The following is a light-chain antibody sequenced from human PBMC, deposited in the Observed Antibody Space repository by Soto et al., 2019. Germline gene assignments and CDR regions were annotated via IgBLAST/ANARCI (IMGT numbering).Light chain of an antibody. CDR3: HQRSNWPST. V-gene: IGKV3-11*01. J-gene: IGKJ4*01. CDR2: DTS. CDR1: QSVSGY. Sequence: EIVLTQSPATLSLSPGERATLSCRASQSVSGYLAWYQQKPGQAPRLLIYDTSNRATGIPARFSGSGSGTDFTLTISSLEPEDFAAYYCHQRSNWPSTFGGGTKVEIK.